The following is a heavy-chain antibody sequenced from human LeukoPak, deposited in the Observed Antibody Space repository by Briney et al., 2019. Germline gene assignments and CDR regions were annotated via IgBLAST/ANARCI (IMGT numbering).Heavy chain of an antibody. CDR1: GYSISSGYY. CDR2: IYHSGST. CDR3: ARGVTGCGLVRGAIMVDY. J-gene: IGHJ4*02. V-gene: IGHV4-38-2*01. D-gene: IGHD3-10*01. Sequence: SETLSLTCAVSGYSISSGYYWGWIRQPPGKGLEWIGSIYHSGSTYYNPSLKSRVTISVDTSKNQFSLKLSSVTAADTAVYYCARGVTGCGLVRGAIMVDYWGQGTLVTVSS.